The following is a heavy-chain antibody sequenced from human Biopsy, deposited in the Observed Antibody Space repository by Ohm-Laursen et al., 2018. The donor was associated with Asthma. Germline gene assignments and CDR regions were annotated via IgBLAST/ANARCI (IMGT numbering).Heavy chain of an antibody. CDR3: ARGGWGQLGLGY. CDR1: GGSFSAYY. CDR2: MYYSGSA. V-gene: IGHV4-34*01. D-gene: IGHD6-6*01. J-gene: IGHJ4*02. Sequence: SDTLSLTCAVYGGSFSAYYWSWIRQPPGKGLEWIGSMYYSGSAYYNPSLKSRVTISVDTSKNQFSLKLSSVTAADTAVYYCARGGWGQLGLGYWGQGTLVTVSS.